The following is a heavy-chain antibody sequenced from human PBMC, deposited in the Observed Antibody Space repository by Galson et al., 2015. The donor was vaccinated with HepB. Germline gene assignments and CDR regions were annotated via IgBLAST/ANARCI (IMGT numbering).Heavy chain of an antibody. CDR1: GFSFSTYG. J-gene: IGHJ6*02. D-gene: IGHD6-13*01. CDR3: ARDVRIAATGTTQPWVMDV. CDR2: IWYDGSDK. Sequence: SLRLSCAASGFSFSTYGMHWVRQAPGKGLEWVAVIWYDGSDKFYGDSVKGRFTISRDNSKNTLFLQMNSLRVEDTAVYYCARDVRIAATGTTQPWVMDVWGQGTPVTVSS. V-gene: IGHV3-33*01.